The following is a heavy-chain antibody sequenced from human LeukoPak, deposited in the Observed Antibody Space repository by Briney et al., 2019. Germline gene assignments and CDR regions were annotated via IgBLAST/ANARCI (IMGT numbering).Heavy chain of an antibody. D-gene: IGHD3-22*01. CDR2: IYYSGST. Sequence: SETLSLTCTVSGGSISTYYWSWIRQPPGKGLEWIGYIYYSGSTNYNPSLKSRVTISVDTSKNQFSLKLSSVTAADPAVYYCARGGGSGYYYNYFDYWGQGTLVTVSS. V-gene: IGHV4-59*01. J-gene: IGHJ4*02. CDR3: ARGGGSGYYYNYFDY. CDR1: GGSISTYY.